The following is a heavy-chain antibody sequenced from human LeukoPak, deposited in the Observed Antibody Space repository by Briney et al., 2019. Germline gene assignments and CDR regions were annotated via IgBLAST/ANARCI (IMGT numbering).Heavy chain of an antibody. CDR3: ANSRGHGSGNL. J-gene: IGHJ5*02. Sequence: GGSLRLSCAASGFTFSSYWMSWVRQAPGKGLEWVATIKQDGSEKYYVDSVKGRFTISRDNSKNTLYLQMNSLRAEDTAVYYCANSRGHGSGNLWGQGTLVTVSS. CDR2: IKQDGSEK. CDR1: GFTFSSYW. D-gene: IGHD3-10*01. V-gene: IGHV3-7*03.